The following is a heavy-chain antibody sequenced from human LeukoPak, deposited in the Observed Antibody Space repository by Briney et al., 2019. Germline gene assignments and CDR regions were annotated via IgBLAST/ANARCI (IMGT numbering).Heavy chain of an antibody. CDR1: GFIFSSYT. D-gene: IGHD6-19*01. J-gene: IGHJ4*02. CDR2: ISGSGAST. V-gene: IGHV3-23*01. CDR3: AKDSGYSSGWPTFDY. Sequence: GGSLRLSCVVSGFIFSSYTMTWVRQAPGKGLEWVSAISGSGASTYYANSAKGRFTISRDNSKNTLSLQMNSVRADNTAVYYCAKDSGYSSGWPTFDYWGQGTLVAVSS.